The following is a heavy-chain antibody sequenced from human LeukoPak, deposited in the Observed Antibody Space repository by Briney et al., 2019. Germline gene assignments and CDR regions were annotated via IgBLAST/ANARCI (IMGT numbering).Heavy chain of an antibody. J-gene: IGHJ6*03. D-gene: IGHD6-13*01. CDR1: GFTFTSYG. CDR3: ARDSIAAALGYYYMGV. V-gene: IGHV3-30*12. Sequence: GGSLRLSCATSGFTFTSYGIHWVRQAPGKGLEWVAVISDDGSNKNYADSVKGRFTISRDNAKNSLYLQMNSLRAEDTAVYYCARDSIAAALGYYYMGVWGKGTTVTVSS. CDR2: ISDDGSNK.